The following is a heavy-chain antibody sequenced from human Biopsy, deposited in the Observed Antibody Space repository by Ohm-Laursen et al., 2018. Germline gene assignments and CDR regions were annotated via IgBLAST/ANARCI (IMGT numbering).Heavy chain of an antibody. CDR1: GYSVTNDYY. CDR3: ARATNSTGWPYYYFYGMDV. CDR2: IYYDGIT. J-gene: IGHJ6*02. D-gene: IGHD2/OR15-2a*01. V-gene: IGHV4-38-2*01. Sequence: TLSPTCAVSGYSVTNDYYWGWIRQPPGKGLEWIGNIYYDGITYYNPSLKSRVTISVDTSKNQFSLRLNSVTAADTAVYYCARATNSTGWPYYYFYGMDVWGQGTTVTVSS.